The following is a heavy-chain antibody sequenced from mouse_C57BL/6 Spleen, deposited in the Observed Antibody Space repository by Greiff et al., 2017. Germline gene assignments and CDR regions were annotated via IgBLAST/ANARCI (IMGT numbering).Heavy chain of an antibody. CDR3: ARGFDY. J-gene: IGHJ2*01. CDR1: GYTFTSYW. CDR2: IDPSDSYT. V-gene: IGHV1-69*01. Sequence: QVQLQQPGAELVMPGASVKLSCTASGYTFTSYWMHWVKQRPGQGLEWIGEIDPSDSYTNYNQKFKGKSTLTVDKSSSTAYMQLSSLTSEDSAVYYCARGFDYRGQGTTLTVSS.